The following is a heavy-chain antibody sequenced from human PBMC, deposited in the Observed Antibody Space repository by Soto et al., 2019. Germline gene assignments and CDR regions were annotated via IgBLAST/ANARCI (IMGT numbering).Heavy chain of an antibody. J-gene: IGHJ4*02. D-gene: IGHD3-22*01. CDR3: ARDHRSYYYDSSGYYYDY. Sequence: GGSLRLSCAASGFTFSSYSMSWVRQAPGKGLEWVSSISSSSSYIYYADSVKGRFTISRDNAKNSLYLQMNSLRAEDTAVYYCARDHRSYYYDSSGYYYDYWGQGTLVTVSS. CDR1: GFTFSSYS. V-gene: IGHV3-21*01. CDR2: ISSSSSYI.